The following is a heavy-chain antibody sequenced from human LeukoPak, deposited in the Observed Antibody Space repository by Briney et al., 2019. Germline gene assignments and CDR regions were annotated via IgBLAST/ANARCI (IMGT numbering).Heavy chain of an antibody. CDR1: GGSFSGYY. J-gene: IGHJ5*02. Sequence: PSETLSLTCAVYGGSFSGYYWSWIRQPPGKGLEWIGEINHSGSTNYNPSLKSRVTISVDTSKNQFSLKLSSVTAADTAVYYCARQAGRGSSWYSSYRLNWFDPWGQGTLVTVSS. D-gene: IGHD6-13*01. V-gene: IGHV4-34*01. CDR2: INHSGST. CDR3: ARQAGRGSSWYSSYRLNWFDP.